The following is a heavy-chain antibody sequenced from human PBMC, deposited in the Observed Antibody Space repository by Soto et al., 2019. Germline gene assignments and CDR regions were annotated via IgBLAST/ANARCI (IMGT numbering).Heavy chain of an antibody. CDR3: ARDLADFYYYYGMDV. CDR1: GGSISDHY. CDR2: IYNGGRT. D-gene: IGHD2-15*01. V-gene: IGHV4-59*11. Sequence: SETLSLTCTVSGGSISDHYYMWIRQSPGKGLEYIGYIYNGGRTDYNPSLKSRVIISVDTSKNQFSLKLTSVTAADTAVYYCARDLADFYYYYGMDVWGQGTTVTVSS. J-gene: IGHJ6*02.